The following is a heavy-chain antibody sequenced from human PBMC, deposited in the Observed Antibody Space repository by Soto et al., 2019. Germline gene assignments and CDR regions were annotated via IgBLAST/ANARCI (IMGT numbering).Heavy chain of an antibody. CDR1: GFTFSSYG. CDR2: ISYDGSNK. V-gene: IGHV3-30*18. Sequence: GGSLRLSCAASGFTFSSYGMHWVRQAPGKGLEWVAVISYDGSNKYYADSVKGRFTISRDNSKNTLYLQMNSLRAEDTAVYYCAKDADPSGGYYFDYWGQGTLVTVSS. J-gene: IGHJ4*02. D-gene: IGHD1-26*01. CDR3: AKDADPSGGYYFDY.